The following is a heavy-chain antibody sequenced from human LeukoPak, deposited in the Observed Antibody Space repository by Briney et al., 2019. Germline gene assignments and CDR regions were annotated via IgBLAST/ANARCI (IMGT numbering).Heavy chain of an antibody. V-gene: IGHV1-18*01. Sequence: ASVKVXXKASGYTFTSYGISWXRQAPGQGLXXMGWISAYNGNTNYAQKLQGRVTMTTDTSTSTAYMELRSLRSDDTAVYYCARDQDRIAVAEFDYWGQGTLVTVSS. CDR1: GYTFTSYG. CDR2: ISAYNGNT. D-gene: IGHD6-19*01. CDR3: ARDQDRIAVAEFDY. J-gene: IGHJ4*02.